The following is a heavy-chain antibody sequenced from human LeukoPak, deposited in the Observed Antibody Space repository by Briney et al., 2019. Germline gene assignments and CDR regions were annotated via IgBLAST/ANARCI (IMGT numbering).Heavy chain of an antibody. CDR1: GFTFSSYG. CDR3: AKLGTYYYYYMDV. D-gene: IGHD1-1*01. CDR2: ISGSGGST. V-gene: IGHV3-23*01. J-gene: IGHJ6*03. Sequence: GGSLRLSCAASGFTFSSYGMSWVRQAPGKGLEWVSAISGSGGSTYYADSVKGRFTISRDNSKNTLYLQINSLRAEDTAVYYCAKLGTYYYYYMDVWGKGTTVTISS.